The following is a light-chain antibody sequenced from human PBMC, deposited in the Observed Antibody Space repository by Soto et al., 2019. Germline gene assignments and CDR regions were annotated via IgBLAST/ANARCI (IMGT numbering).Light chain of an antibody. J-gene: IGLJ2*01. CDR2: YDS. CDR3: QVWDSSSDPQVV. CDR1: KIGSKS. Sequence: SYELTQPPSVSEAPGKTARITCGGNKIGSKSVHWYQQKPGQAPVLVIYYDSDRSSGIPERFSGSKSGNTATLTISRVEAGDEADYYCQVWDSSSDPQVVFGGGTKLTVL. V-gene: IGLV3-21*04.